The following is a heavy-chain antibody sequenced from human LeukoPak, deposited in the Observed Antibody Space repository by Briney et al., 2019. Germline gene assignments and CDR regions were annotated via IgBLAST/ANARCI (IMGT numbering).Heavy chain of an antibody. J-gene: IGHJ6*02. D-gene: IGHD6-19*01. CDR3: ASTIAVAGQVVYYYYGMDV. CDR2: IYYSGST. V-gene: IGHV4-59*01. CDR1: GGSISSYY. Sequence: SETLSLTCTVSGGSISSYYWSWIRQPPGKGLEWIGYIYYSGSTNYNPSLKSQVTISVDTSKNQFSLKLSSVTAADTAVYYCASTIAVAGQVVYYYYGMDVWGQGTTVTVSS.